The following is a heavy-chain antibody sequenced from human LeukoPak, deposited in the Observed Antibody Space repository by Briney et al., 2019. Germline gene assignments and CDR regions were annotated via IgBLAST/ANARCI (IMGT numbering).Heavy chain of an antibody. CDR2: IRYDGSNK. D-gene: IGHD1-1*01. Sequence: PGGSMRLSCAASGFPFSSYGMHWVRQAPGKGLEWVAFIRYDGSNKYYADSVKGRFTISRDNSKNTLYLQMNSLRAEDTAVYYCAKLIQLERSVDAFDIWGQGTMVTVSS. CDR3: AKLIQLERSVDAFDI. CDR1: GFPFSSYG. J-gene: IGHJ3*02. V-gene: IGHV3-30*02.